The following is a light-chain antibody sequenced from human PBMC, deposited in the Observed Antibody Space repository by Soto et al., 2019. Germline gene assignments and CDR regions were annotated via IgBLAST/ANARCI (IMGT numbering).Light chain of an antibody. J-gene: IGKJ4*01. CDR1: QRPVHSNGNTY. CDR2: KIS. V-gene: IGKV2-24*01. Sequence: EIVLTQTPLSAPVTLGQTVSISCRSSQRPVHSNGNTYVTWLHQRPGQPPRPLIYKISNRFSGVPDRFSGSGAGTDFTLTISRVEPEDVGIYYCMQTSNFPLTFGGGTKVEIK. CDR3: MQTSNFPLT.